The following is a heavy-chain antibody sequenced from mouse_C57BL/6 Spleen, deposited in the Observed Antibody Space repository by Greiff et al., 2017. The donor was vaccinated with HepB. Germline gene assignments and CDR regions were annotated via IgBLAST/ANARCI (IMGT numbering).Heavy chain of an antibody. CDR3: TRGDGYYAMDY. Sequence: EVQVVESGEGLVKPGGSLKLSCAASGFTFSSYAMSWVRQTPEKRLEWVAYISSGGDYIYYADTVKGRFTISRDNARNTLYLQMSSLKSEDTAMYYCTRGDGYYAMDYWGQGTSVTVSS. CDR2: ISSGGDYI. J-gene: IGHJ4*01. V-gene: IGHV5-9-1*02. CDR1: GFTFSSYA. D-gene: IGHD3-3*01.